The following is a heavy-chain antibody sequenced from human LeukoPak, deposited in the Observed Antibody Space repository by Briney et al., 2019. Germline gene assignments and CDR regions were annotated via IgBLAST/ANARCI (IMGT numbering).Heavy chain of an antibody. Sequence: ASVNVSCEASGYTFTGYYMHWVRQAPGQGLEWMGWINPNSGGTNYAQKFQGRVTMTRDTSISTAYMELSRLRSDDTAVYYCARPDCSSTSCHGWFDPWGQGTLVTVSS. CDR1: GYTFTGYY. D-gene: IGHD2-2*01. V-gene: IGHV1-2*02. CDR2: INPNSGGT. J-gene: IGHJ5*02. CDR3: ARPDCSSTSCHGWFDP.